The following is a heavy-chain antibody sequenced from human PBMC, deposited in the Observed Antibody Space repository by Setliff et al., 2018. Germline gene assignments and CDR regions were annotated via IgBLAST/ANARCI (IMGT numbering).Heavy chain of an antibody. CDR3: ARGGNLIYYFDY. CDR2: IYSSGDT. J-gene: IGHJ4*02. D-gene: IGHD2-15*01. V-gene: IGHV3-66*01. CDR1: GFTVSVNY. Sequence: GGSLRLSCAASGFTVSVNYMSWVRQAPGQGLEWVSVIYSSGDTYYADSVKGRYTISRDNSKNTLYLQMNSLRAEDTAVYYCARGGNLIYYFDYWGQGTLVTVSS.